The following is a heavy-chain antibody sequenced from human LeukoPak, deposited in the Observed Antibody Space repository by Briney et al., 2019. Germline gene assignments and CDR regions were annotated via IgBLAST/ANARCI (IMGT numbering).Heavy chain of an antibody. Sequence: SETLSLTCTVSGGSISTYYWNWIRQPPGKGLEWIGYIYHSGSTNYNPSLQSRVTISVDTSKNQFSLNLNSVTAADTAVYYCARRSQGPDYWGQGTLVTVSS. CDR1: GGSISTYY. J-gene: IGHJ4*02. CDR2: IYHSGST. D-gene: IGHD3-10*01. V-gene: IGHV4-59*01. CDR3: ARRSQGPDY.